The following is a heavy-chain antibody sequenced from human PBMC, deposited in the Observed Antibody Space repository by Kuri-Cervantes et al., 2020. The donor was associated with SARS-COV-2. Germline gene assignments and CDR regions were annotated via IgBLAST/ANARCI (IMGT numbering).Heavy chain of an antibody. CDR2: IYYTGNT. J-gene: IGHJ4*02. D-gene: IGHD3-22*01. CDR3: ASAQGPYYYDSSGYYRFDY. Sequence: SETLSLTCTVSRGSISSSSYYWGWIRQPPGKGLEWIGSIYYTGNTYYNPSLNSRVAMSVDTSKNQFSLKVSSVTAADTAVYYCASAQGPYYYDSSGYYRFDYWGQGTLVTVSS. CDR1: RGSISSSSYY. V-gene: IGHV4-39*01.